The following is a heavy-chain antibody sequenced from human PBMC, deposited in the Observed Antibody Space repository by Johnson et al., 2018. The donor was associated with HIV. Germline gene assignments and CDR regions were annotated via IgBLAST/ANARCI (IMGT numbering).Heavy chain of an antibody. D-gene: IGHD3-3*01. CDR3: ARVWSGESGAFDI. J-gene: IGHJ3*02. CDR1: GFTFSSYA. Sequence: QVQLVESGGGAVQPGRSLRLSCAASGFTFSSYAMHWVRQAPGKGLEWVAVISYDGSNKYYADSVKGRFTISRDNSKNTLYLQMNSLRAEDTAVYYCARVWSGESGAFDIWGQGTMVTVSS. CDR2: ISYDGSNK. V-gene: IGHV3-30*04.